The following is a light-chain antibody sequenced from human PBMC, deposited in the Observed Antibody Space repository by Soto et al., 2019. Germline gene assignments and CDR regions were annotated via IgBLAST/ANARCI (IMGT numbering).Light chain of an antibody. CDR2: EVS. Sequence: QSVLTQPPSASGSPGQSVTISCTGTSSDVGGYNYVSWYQQHPGKAPKLMIYEVSKRPSGVPDRFSGSKSGNTASLTVSGLQAEDEAVYYCSSYAGSLVVFGGGTKLTVL. V-gene: IGLV2-8*01. CDR1: SSDVGGYNY. CDR3: SSYAGSLVV. J-gene: IGLJ2*01.